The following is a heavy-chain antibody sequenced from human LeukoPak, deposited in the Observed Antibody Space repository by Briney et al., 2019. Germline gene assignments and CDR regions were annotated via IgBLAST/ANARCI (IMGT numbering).Heavy chain of an antibody. V-gene: IGHV4-31*03. CDR3: ARDVDANYYDSSGGFDP. D-gene: IGHD3-22*01. CDR1: GGSISSGGYY. J-gene: IGHJ5*02. Sequence: SQTLSHTCTVSGGSISSGGYYWSWLRQHPGKGLEWIGYIYYSGSTYYNPSLKSRVTISVDTSKNQFSLKLSSVTAADTAVYYCARDVDANYYDSSGGFDPWGQGTLVTVSS. CDR2: IYYSGST.